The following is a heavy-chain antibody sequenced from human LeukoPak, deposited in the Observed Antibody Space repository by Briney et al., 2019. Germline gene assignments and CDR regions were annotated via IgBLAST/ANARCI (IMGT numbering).Heavy chain of an antibody. V-gene: IGHV3-74*01. D-gene: IGHD3-22*01. CDR1: GFTFNIYW. CDR3: ARRVGSSESSYYFDY. CDR2: ISSDGSIT. Sequence: GGSLRLSCAASGFTFNIYWMHWVRQAPGKGLGWVSLISSDGSITSYADSVRGRFTISRDNAKNTVYLQMNSLRVEDTAVYYCARRVGSSESSYYFDYWGQGTLVTVSS. J-gene: IGHJ4*02.